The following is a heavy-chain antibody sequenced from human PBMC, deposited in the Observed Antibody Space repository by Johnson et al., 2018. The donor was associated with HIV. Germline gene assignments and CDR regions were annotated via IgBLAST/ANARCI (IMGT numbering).Heavy chain of an antibody. CDR1: GFTFSSYC. D-gene: IGHD2-2*02. J-gene: IGHJ3*02. CDR3: AREKYTIHAFAI. V-gene: IGHV3-30*04. CDR2: ISYDGSNK. Sequence: QVQLVESGGGVVQPGRSLRLSCAASGFTFSSYCLHWVRQAPGKGLEWVAVISYDGSNKYYEDSVKGLFTIYRENSKNTLYLQMKSLRAEDTAVYYCAREKYTIHAFAIWGQGTMVTVSS.